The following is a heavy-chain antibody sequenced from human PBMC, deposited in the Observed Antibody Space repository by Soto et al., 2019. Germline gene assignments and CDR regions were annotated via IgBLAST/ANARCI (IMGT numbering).Heavy chain of an antibody. J-gene: IGHJ5*02. D-gene: IGHD1-1*01. CDR2: ISAYNGNT. CDR3: VRIGQNWYDGWFDP. CDR1: GYTFTSYG. V-gene: IGHV1-18*01. Sequence: GASVKVSCKASGYTFTSYGISWVRQAPGQGLEWMGWISAYNGNTNYAQKLQGRVTMTTDTSTSTAYMELRSLRSDDTAVYYCVRIGQNWYDGWFDPWGQGTLVTVSS.